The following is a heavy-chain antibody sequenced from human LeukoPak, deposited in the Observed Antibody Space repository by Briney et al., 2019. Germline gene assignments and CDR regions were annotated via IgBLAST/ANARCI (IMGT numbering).Heavy chain of an antibody. J-gene: IGHJ3*02. CDR1: GFTFSNSA. CDR3: AARPGGYASFDI. CDR2: IVVGSSNT. D-gene: IGHD3-16*01. Sequence: SVKVSCKTSGFTFSNSAVQWVRQARGQRLEWIGWIVVGSSNTDYTQKFQERVTITRDMSTGTAYMELTSLTSEDTAVYYCAARPGGYASFDIWGQGTVVTVSS. V-gene: IGHV1-58*01.